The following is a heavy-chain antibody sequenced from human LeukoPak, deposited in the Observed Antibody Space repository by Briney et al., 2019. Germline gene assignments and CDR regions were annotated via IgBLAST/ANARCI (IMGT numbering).Heavy chain of an antibody. CDR1: AFTFSSYA. J-gene: IGHJ2*01. CDR3: AKPKWYFDL. V-gene: IGHV3-30*04. Sequence: PGGSLRLSCAASAFTFSSYAIHWVRQAPGKGLEWVAAISYDGSVKNYADSVKGRFTISRDNSKSTLYLQMNSLRAEDTAVYYCAKPKWYFDLWGRGTLVTVSS. CDR2: ISYDGSVK.